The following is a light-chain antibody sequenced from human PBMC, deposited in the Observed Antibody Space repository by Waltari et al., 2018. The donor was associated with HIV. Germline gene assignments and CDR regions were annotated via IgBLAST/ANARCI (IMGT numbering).Light chain of an antibody. CDR1: QAISNQ. CDR3: QKFNSAPLT. Sequence: DIQMTQSPSSLSAFVGDRVTITCRASQAISNQLAWYQHKAGKVPKLLIYAASTLQSGVPSRFNGSGSGTDFTLTITNLQPEDIVTYYCQKFNSAPLTFGGGTKVEIK. CDR2: AAS. J-gene: IGKJ4*01. V-gene: IGKV1-27*01.